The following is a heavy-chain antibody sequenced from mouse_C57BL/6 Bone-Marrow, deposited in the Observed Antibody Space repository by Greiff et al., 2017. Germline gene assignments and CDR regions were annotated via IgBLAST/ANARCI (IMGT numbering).Heavy chain of an antibody. CDR3: ARDDWYFDF. V-gene: IGHV5-6*01. CDR2: ISSGGSYT. CDR1: GFTFSSYG. J-gene: IGHJ1*03. Sequence: EVQLVESGGDLVKPGGSLKLSCAASGFTFSSYGMSWVRQTPDQRLEWVATISSGGSYTYYPDSVKGRFTISRDNAKNTLYLQMSSLKSDDTAMYYCARDDWYFDFWGTGTTVTVSA.